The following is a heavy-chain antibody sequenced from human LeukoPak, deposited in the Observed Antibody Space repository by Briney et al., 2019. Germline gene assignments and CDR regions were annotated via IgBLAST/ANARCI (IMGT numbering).Heavy chain of an antibody. Sequence: PGGSLRLSCAASGFTFSSYAMSWVRQAPGKGLEWVSAISGSGGSTYYADSVKGWFTISRDNSKNTLYLQMNSLRAEDTAVYYCAKDPNIVGATTLRYFDYWGRGTLVTVSS. CDR3: AKDPNIVGATTLRYFDY. CDR1: GFTFSSYA. J-gene: IGHJ4*02. CDR2: ISGSGGST. D-gene: IGHD1-26*01. V-gene: IGHV3-23*01.